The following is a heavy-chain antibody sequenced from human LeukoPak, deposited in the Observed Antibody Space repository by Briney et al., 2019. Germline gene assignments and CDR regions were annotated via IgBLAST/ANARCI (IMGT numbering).Heavy chain of an antibody. Sequence: GSLRLSCAASGFTFSDYWMSWMRQAPGKGLEWVSAISGSGGSTYYADSVKGRFTISRDNSKNTLYLQMNSLRAEDTAVYYCAMMDSLHDYWGQGTLVTVSS. V-gene: IGHV3-23*01. CDR3: AMMDSLHDY. CDR2: ISGSGGST. J-gene: IGHJ4*02. CDR1: GFTFSDYW. D-gene: IGHD2-2*03.